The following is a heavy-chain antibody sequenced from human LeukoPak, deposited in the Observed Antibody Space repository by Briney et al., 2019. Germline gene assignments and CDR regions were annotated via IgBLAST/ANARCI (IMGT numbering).Heavy chain of an antibody. CDR1: GFTFSSYA. CDR2: ISGSGGST. CDR3: AKDSGDYYDSSGYYSNDAFDI. Sequence: GGSLRLSCAASGFTFSSYAVSWVRQAPGKGLEWVSAISGSGGSTYYADSVKGRSTISRDNSKNTLYLQMNSLRAEDTAVYYCAKDSGDYYDSSGYYSNDAFDIWGQGTMVTVSS. D-gene: IGHD3-22*01. J-gene: IGHJ3*02. V-gene: IGHV3-23*01.